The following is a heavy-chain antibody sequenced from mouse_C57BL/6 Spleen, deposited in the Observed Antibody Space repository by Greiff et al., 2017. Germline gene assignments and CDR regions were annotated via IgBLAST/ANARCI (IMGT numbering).Heavy chain of an antibody. J-gene: IGHJ3*01. Sequence: QVQLKESGPGLVAPSQSLSITCTVSGFSLTSYAISWVRQPPGKGLEWLGVIWTGGSTNYNSALKSRLSISKDNSKSQVFLKMNSLQTDDTARYYCARSSSYGFAYWGQGTLVTVSA. CDR1: GFSLTSYA. V-gene: IGHV2-9-1*01. CDR3: ARSSSYGFAY. CDR2: IWTGGST. D-gene: IGHD1-1*01.